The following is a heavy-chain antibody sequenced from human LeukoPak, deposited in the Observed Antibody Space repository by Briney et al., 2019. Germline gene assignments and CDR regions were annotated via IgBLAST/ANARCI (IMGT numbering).Heavy chain of an antibody. Sequence: GAAVRVSCKASGYTFTIYGISWVRQAPGQGLEWMGWTSGFNGATNYAQKFQGRVTMTIDTSTNTTYMDLRTVTSDDTAIYYCARALPGAATAHNWFDPWARAPWSPSLQ. CDR1: GYTFTIYG. CDR2: TSGFNGAT. V-gene: IGHV1-18*01. J-gene: IGHJ5*02. CDR3: ARALPGAATAHNWFDP. D-gene: IGHD6-13*01.